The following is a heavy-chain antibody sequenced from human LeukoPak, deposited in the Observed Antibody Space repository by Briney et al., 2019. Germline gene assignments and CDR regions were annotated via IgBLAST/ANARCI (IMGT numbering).Heavy chain of an antibody. J-gene: IGHJ4*02. Sequence: GGSLTLSCAASGFTFSSYWMSWVRQAPGKGLELVANIKQYGSEKYYVDSVKGRFTISRDNAKNSLYLQINSLRAEDTAAYYCARDQPGDYYDSSGPGDYWGQGTLVTVSS. V-gene: IGHV3-7*04. CDR1: GFTFSSYW. D-gene: IGHD3-22*01. CDR3: ARDQPGDYYDSSGPGDY. CDR2: IKQYGSEK.